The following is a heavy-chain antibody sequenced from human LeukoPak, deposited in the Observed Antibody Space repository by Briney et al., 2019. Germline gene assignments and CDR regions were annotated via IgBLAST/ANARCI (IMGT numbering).Heavy chain of an antibody. CDR3: ARRGSGYPYYFDY. CDR1: GDSISTYY. J-gene: IGHJ4*02. D-gene: IGHD3-22*01. CDR2: IHIGRST. V-gene: IGHV4-4*09. Sequence: PSETLSLTCTASGDSISTYYWSWIRQSPGKGLEWIGYIHIGRSTDYNPSLKSRVTISLDTSKNQFSLRLDSVTAADTAVYYCARRGSGYPYYFDYWGQGTLVTVSS.